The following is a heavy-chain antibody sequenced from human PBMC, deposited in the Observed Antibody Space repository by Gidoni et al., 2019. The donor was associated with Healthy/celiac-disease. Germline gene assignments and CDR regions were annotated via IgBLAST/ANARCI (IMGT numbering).Heavy chain of an antibody. V-gene: IGHV2-5*01. Sequence: QITLKESGPTPAKPTQPLTLTCTFSVFSLTTSGVGVGWIRHPPGKALEWLSLIYWNDDKRYSPSLKSRLTITKDTSKNQVVLTMTNMDPVDTATYYCAHSVGVKRSYYFDYWGQGTLVTVSS. CDR1: VFSLTTSGVG. J-gene: IGHJ4*02. CDR3: AHSVGVKRSYYFDY. CDR2: IYWNDDK. D-gene: IGHD3-10*01.